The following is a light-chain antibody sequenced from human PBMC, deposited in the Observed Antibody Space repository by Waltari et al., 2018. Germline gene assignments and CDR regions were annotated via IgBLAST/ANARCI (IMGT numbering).Light chain of an antibody. J-gene: IGLJ3*02. CDR2: DVS. CDR1: SNVVVVHAY. Sequence: QSALTQPASVSGSPGQSITITCTGSSNVVVVHAYVSSFQVNVGNPPRPVIYDVSRRPSGVSDRFSGSKSGNTAALTISGLRAEDEADYYCCSYTANAWVFGGGTKLTVL. CDR3: CSYTANAWV. V-gene: IGLV2-14*03.